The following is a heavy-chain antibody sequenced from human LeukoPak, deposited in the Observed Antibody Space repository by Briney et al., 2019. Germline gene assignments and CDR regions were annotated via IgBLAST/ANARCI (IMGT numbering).Heavy chain of an antibody. J-gene: IGHJ4*02. CDR2: IGDTT. CDR1: GFTFSIYA. CDR3: AKAFAFVGANFFDY. V-gene: IGHV3-23*01. Sequence: GGSLGLSCAASGFTFSIYAMSWVRQAPGKGLEWVSAIGDTTHYADSVEGRFTISRDNSKNTLYLQMNSLRAEDAAIYYCAKAFAFVGANFFDYWGQGTLVTVSS. D-gene: IGHD1-26*01.